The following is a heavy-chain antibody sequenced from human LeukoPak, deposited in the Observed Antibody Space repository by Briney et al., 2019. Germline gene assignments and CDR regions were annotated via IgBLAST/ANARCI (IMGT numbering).Heavy chain of an antibody. CDR2: IYSGGST. CDR3: ARRIGYYYDSSGYYYKYNWFDP. J-gene: IGHJ5*02. V-gene: IGHV3-66*01. Sequence: GGSLRLSCAASGFTVSSDYMSWVRQAPGKGLEWVSVIYSGGSTYYADSVKGRFTISRDNAKNSLYLQMNSLRAEDTAVYYCARRIGYYYDSSGYYYKYNWFDPWGQGTLVTVSS. D-gene: IGHD3-22*01. CDR1: GFTVSSDY.